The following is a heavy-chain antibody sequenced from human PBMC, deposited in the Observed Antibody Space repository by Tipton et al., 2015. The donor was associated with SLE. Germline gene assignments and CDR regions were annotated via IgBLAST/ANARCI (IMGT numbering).Heavy chain of an antibody. CDR3: ARDLFSYYYYYMDV. CDR2: ISYDGSNK. J-gene: IGHJ6*03. D-gene: IGHD3-10*02. Sequence: SLRLSCAASGFSVSDNYMSWVRQAPGKGLEWVAVISYDGSNKYYADSVKGRFTISRDNSKNTLYLQMNSLRAEDTAVYYCARDLFSYYYYYMDVWGKGTTVTVSS. CDR1: GFSVSDNY. V-gene: IGHV3-30*03.